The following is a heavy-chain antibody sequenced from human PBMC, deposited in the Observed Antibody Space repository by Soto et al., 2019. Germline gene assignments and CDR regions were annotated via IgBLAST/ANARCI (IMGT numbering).Heavy chain of an antibody. Sequence: QVQLVESGGGVVQPGRSLRLSCAASGFTFSSYGMHWVRQAPGKGLEWVAVISYDGSNKYYADSVKGRFTISRDNSKNTLYLQMNSLRAEDTAVYYCAKLGDETFDYWGQGTLVTVSS. CDR2: ISYDGSNK. CDR1: GFTFSSYG. CDR3: AKLGDETFDY. V-gene: IGHV3-30*18. J-gene: IGHJ4*02. D-gene: IGHD4-17*01.